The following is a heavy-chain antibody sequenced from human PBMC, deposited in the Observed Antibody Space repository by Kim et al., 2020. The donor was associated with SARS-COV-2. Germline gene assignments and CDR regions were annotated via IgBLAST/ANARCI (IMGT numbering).Heavy chain of an antibody. CDR3: AKDISGAESHSGYDSGYGMDV. V-gene: IGHV3-9*01. Sequence: GGSLRLSCAASGFTFDDYAMHWVRQAPGKGLEWVSGISWNSGSIGYADSVKGRFTISRDNAKNSLYLQMNSLRAEDTALYYCAKDISGAESHSGYDSGYGMDVWGQGTTVTVSS. CDR1: GFTFDDYA. D-gene: IGHD5-12*01. CDR2: ISWNSGSI. J-gene: IGHJ6*02.